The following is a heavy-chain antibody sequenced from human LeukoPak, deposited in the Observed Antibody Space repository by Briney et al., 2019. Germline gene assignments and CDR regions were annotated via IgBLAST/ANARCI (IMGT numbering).Heavy chain of an antibody. V-gene: IGHV4-59*12. Sequence: SSETLSLTCTVSGGSISSYYWSWIRQPPGKGLEWIGYIYYSGSTNYNPSLKSRVTISVDTSKNQFSLKLSSVTAADTAVYYCARVRYDILTGYSYFDYWGQGTLVTVSS. CDR3: ARVRYDILTGYSYFDY. CDR1: GGSISSYY. CDR2: IYYSGST. D-gene: IGHD3-9*01. J-gene: IGHJ4*02.